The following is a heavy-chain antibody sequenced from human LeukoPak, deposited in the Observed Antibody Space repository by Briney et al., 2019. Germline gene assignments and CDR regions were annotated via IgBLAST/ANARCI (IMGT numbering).Heavy chain of an antibody. CDR3: ARDRGNWGYYYGMDV. CDR2: INAGNGNT. CDR1: GYTFTSYA. D-gene: IGHD7-27*01. V-gene: IGHV1-3*01. J-gene: IGHJ6*02. Sequence: ASVKVSCKASGYTFTSYAMHWVRQAPGQRLEWMGRINAGNGNTKYSQKFQGRVTITRDTSANTAYMELSSLRSEDTAVYYCARDRGNWGYYYGMDVWGQGTTVTVSS.